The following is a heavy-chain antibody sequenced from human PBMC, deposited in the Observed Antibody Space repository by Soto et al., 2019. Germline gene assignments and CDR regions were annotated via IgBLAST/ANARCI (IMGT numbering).Heavy chain of an antibody. CDR1: GFTFSSHA. V-gene: IGHV3-33*01. CDR2: IWYDGTKT. J-gene: IGHJ4*02. Sequence: QVQLVESGGGVVQPGRSLRLSCAASGFTFSSHAMHWVRQAPGKGLEWVALIWYDGTKTYYGDSVKGRFTISRDNSKNTLYLQMNSLRAEDTAVYYCALIIDYSGSGSYPDYWGQGTLVTVSS. D-gene: IGHD3-10*01. CDR3: ALIIDYSGSGSYPDY.